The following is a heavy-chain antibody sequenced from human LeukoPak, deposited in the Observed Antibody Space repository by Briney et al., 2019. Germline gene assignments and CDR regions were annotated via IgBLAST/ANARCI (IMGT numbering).Heavy chain of an antibody. D-gene: IGHD5-18*01. CDR1: GFTFRSYG. CDR2: IWYDGSNK. Sequence: PGGSLRLSCAASGFTFRSYGMHWVRQAPGKGLEWVAVIWYDGSNKDYADSVKGRFSISRDNSKNTLYLQMNSLRGDDTAVYYCARDTIAMVTGADYWGQGTLVTVSS. J-gene: IGHJ4*02. CDR3: ARDTIAMVTGADY. V-gene: IGHV3-33*01.